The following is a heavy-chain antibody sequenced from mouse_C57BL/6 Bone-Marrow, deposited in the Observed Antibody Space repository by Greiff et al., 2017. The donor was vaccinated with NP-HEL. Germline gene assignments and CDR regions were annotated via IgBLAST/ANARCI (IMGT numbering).Heavy chain of an antibody. Sequence: EVKLEESGPGLVKPSQSLSLTCSVTGYSITSGYYWNWIRQFPGNKLEWMGYISYDGSNNYNPSLKNRISITRDTSKNQFFLKLNSVTTEDTATYYCARDPHLLPYFDYWGQGTTLTVSS. J-gene: IGHJ2*01. D-gene: IGHD1-1*01. CDR3: ARDPHLLPYFDY. V-gene: IGHV3-6*01. CDR2: ISYDGSN. CDR1: GYSITSGYY.